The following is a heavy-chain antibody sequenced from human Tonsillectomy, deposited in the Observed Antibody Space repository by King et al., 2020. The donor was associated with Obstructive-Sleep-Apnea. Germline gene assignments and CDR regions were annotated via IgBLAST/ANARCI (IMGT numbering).Heavy chain of an antibody. D-gene: IGHD1-26*01. V-gene: IGHV3-30*18. Sequence: VQLVESGGGVVQPGRSLRLSCAASGFTFSSYGMHWVRQAPGKGLEWVAVISYDGSNKYYADSVKGRFTISRDNSKNTLYLQMNSLRAEDTAVYYCAKDGIVGPGVYWGQGTLVTVSS. J-gene: IGHJ4*02. CDR1: GFTFSSYG. CDR3: AKDGIVGPGVY. CDR2: ISYDGSNK.